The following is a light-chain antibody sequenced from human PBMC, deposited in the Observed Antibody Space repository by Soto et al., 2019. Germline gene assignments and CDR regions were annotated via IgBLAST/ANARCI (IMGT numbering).Light chain of an antibody. CDR1: SSDVGGYNY. V-gene: IGLV2-14*03. CDR3: CSYTSSCTPVV. CDR2: DVS. J-gene: IGLJ2*01. Sequence: QSALTLPASVSGSPGQSITISCTGTSSDVGGYNYVSWYQQHPGKAPKLMIYDVSNRPSGVSNRFSGSKSGNTASLTISGLQSEDEADYYCCSYTSSCTPVVFGGGTKLTVL.